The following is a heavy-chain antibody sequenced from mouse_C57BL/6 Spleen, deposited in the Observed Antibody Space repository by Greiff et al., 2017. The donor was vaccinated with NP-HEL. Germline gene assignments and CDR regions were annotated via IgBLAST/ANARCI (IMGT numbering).Heavy chain of an antibody. Sequence: QVQLKESGTELVKPGASVKLSCKASGYTFTSYWMHWVKQRPGQGLEWIGNINPSNGGTNYNEKFKSKATLTVDKSSSTAYMQLSSLTSEDSAVYYCARAYGSSSYWYFDVWGTGTTVTVSS. V-gene: IGHV1-53*01. CDR3: ARAYGSSSYWYFDV. J-gene: IGHJ1*03. CDR1: GYTFTSYW. D-gene: IGHD1-1*01. CDR2: INPSNGGT.